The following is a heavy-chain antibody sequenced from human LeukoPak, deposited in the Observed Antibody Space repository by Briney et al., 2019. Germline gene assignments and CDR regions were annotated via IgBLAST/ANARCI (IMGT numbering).Heavy chain of an antibody. CDR2: INPNSGGT. V-gene: IGHV1-2*02. Sequence: GASVKVSCKASGYTFTGYYMHWVRQAPGQGLEWMGWINPNSGGTNYTQKFQGRVTMTRDTSISTAYMELSRLRSDDTAVYYCARVVWVNYYGSGSYYKLDYWGQGTLVTVSS. J-gene: IGHJ4*02. CDR3: ARVVWVNYYGSGSYYKLDY. D-gene: IGHD3-10*01. CDR1: GYTFTGYY.